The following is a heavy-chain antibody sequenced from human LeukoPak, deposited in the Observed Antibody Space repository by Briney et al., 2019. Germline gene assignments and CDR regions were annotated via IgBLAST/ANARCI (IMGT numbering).Heavy chain of an antibody. V-gene: IGHV3-66*01. CDR1: GFIVSQNY. Sequence: GGSLRLSCAASGFIVSQNYMSWVRQAPGKGLEWVSVIFRGDDTNYVDSVKGRVTIFRDNSKNTLYLQMNSLRAEDTAMYYCARDKTRGLGYSYSKSGNYFDYWGQGTLVTVSS. CDR2: IFRGDDT. CDR3: ARDKTRGLGYSYSKSGNYFDY. J-gene: IGHJ4*02. D-gene: IGHD5-18*01.